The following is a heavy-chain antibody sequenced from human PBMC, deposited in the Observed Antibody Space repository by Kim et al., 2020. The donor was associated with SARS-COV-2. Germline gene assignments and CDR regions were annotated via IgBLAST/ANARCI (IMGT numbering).Heavy chain of an antibody. CDR1: GYTFTGYY. J-gene: IGHJ5*02. V-gene: IGHV1-2*02. Sequence: ASVKVSCKASGYTFTGYYMHWVRQAPGQGLEWMGWINPNSGGTNYAQKFQGRVTMTRDTSISTAYMELSRLRSDDTAVYYCARDAMVRGVISWFDPWGQGTLVTVSS. CDR2: INPNSGGT. D-gene: IGHD3-10*01. CDR3: ARDAMVRGVISWFDP.